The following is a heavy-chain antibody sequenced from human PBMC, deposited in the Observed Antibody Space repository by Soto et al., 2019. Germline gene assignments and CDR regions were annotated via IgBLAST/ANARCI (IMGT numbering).Heavy chain of an antibody. CDR3: ARETASGTTNLDY. J-gene: IGHJ4*02. D-gene: IGHD1-7*01. Sequence: EVQLVESGGGVVKPGGSLRLSCAASGFTFSSYSMNWVRQAPGKGLEWVSSITSSSAFLYYADSLKGRFTISRDKARNSLYLQMHSLRDEDKGVYYCARETASGTTNLDYWGQGTLVTVSS. CDR2: ITSSSAFL. CDR1: GFTFSSYS. V-gene: IGHV3-21*01.